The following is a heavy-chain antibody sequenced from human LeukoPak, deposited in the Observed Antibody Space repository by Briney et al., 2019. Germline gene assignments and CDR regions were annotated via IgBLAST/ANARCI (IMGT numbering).Heavy chain of an antibody. CDR3: AVNTYGSGGYSNDY. CDR1: GYTVTSYG. D-gene: IGHD3-10*01. V-gene: IGHV1-18*01. Sequence: GASVKVSCKASGYTVTSYGISWVRQAPGQGLEWMVWISAYNGNTNYAQKLQGRVTMTTDTSTSTAYMELRSLRSDDTAVYYCAVNTYGSGGYSNDYWGQGTLVTVSS. J-gene: IGHJ4*02. CDR2: ISAYNGNT.